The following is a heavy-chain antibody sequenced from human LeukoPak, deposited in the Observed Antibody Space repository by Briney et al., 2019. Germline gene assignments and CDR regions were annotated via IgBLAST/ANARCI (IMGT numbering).Heavy chain of an antibody. CDR2: IYYSGST. D-gene: IGHD5-12*01. V-gene: IGHV4-59*01. J-gene: IGHJ3*02. CDR3: ARDLDIVATLSAFDI. CDR1: GGSISSYY. Sequence: PSETLSLTCTVSGGSISSYYWSWIRQPPGKGLEWIGYIYYSGSTNYNPSLKSRVTISVDTSKNQFSLKLSSVTAADTAVYYCARDLDIVATLSAFDIWGQGTMVTVSS.